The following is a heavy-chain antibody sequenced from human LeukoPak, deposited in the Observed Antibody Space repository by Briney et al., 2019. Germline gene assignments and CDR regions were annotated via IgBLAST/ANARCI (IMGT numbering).Heavy chain of an antibody. D-gene: IGHD2-15*01. CDR2: IIQDGSEK. J-gene: IGHJ6*02. CDR1: GFTFSSYW. CDR3: ARLGYPSGMDV. V-gene: IGHV3-7*05. Sequence: PGGSLRLSCAAFGFTFSSYWMGWVRQAPGKGLEWVANIIQDGSEKYYVDSVKGRFTISGDNAKNSLYLQMNSLRAEDTAVYYCARLGYPSGMDVWGQGTTVTVSS.